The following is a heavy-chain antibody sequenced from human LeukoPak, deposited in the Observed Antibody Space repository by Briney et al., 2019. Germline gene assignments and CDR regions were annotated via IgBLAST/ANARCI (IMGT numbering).Heavy chain of an antibody. Sequence: GGSLRLSCAASGFTFSSYSMNWVRQAPGKGLEWVSSISSSSSYIYYADLVKGRFTISRDNANNSLYLQMNSLRAEDTAVYYCARGSSDWFGYFQHWGQGTLVTVSS. J-gene: IGHJ1*01. CDR1: GFTFSSYS. CDR3: ARGSSDWFGYFQH. V-gene: IGHV3-21*01. D-gene: IGHD6-19*01. CDR2: ISSSSSYI.